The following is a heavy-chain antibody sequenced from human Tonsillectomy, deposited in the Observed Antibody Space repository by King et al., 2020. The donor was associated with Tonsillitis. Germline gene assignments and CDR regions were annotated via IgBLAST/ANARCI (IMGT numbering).Heavy chain of an antibody. CDR3: SHSDPEIRHGYNF. D-gene: IGHD5-24*01. J-gene: IGHJ4*02. V-gene: IGHV2-5*02. CDR2: IYWDDDK. Sequence: ITLKESVPTLVKPTQTLTLTCTFSGFSLSTSGVGVVWIRQPPGNAPELLAVIYWDDDKRYRSSLQSRLTITKDTSKNQVALTMTNMDPVDTATYYCSHSDPEIRHGYNFWGQGILVTVSS. CDR1: GFSLSTSGVG.